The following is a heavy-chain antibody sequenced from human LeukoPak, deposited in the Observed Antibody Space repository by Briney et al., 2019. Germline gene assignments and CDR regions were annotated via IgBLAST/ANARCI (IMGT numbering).Heavy chain of an antibody. J-gene: IGHJ5*02. CDR3: ARGKVVLDA. CDR2: INPNSGGT. CDR1: GYTFTVYY. D-gene: IGHD2-2*01. V-gene: IGHV1-2*02. Sequence: ASLKVSCKASGYTFTVYYMHWVRHAPGQGLEWMGWINPNSGGTNYAQKFQGRVTMTRDTSISTAYMKLSRLRSDDTAVYYCARGKVVLDAWGQGTLVTVSS.